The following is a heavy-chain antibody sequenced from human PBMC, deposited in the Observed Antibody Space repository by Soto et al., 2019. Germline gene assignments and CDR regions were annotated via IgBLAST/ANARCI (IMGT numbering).Heavy chain of an antibody. CDR1: GFTFSSYA. J-gene: IGHJ6*02. Sequence: QVQLVESGGGVVQPGRSLRLSCAASGFTFSSYAMHWVRQAPGKGLEWVAVISYYGSNKYHADSVKGRFTISRDNSKNTLYLQMNSLRAEDTAVYYCARGGSGWYKDGMDVWGQGTTVTVSS. V-gene: IGHV3-30-3*01. D-gene: IGHD6-19*01. CDR3: ARGGSGWYKDGMDV. CDR2: ISYYGSNK.